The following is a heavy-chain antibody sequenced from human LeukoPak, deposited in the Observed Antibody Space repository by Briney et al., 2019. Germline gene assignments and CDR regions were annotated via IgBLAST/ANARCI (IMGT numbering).Heavy chain of an antibody. CDR1: GGSISSSSYY. V-gene: IGHV4-39*07. CDR3: ARDSRYPILTGYYRGGNWFDP. CDR2: IYYSGST. D-gene: IGHD3-9*01. Sequence: SETLSLTCTVSGGSISSSSYYWGWIRQPPGRGLEWIGSIYYSGSTYYNPSLKSRVTISVDTSKNQFSLKLSSVTAADTAVYYCARDSRYPILTGYYRGGNWFDPWGQGTLVIVSS. J-gene: IGHJ5*02.